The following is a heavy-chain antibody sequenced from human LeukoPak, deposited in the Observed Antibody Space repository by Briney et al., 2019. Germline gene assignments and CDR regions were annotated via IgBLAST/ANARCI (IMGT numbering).Heavy chain of an antibody. CDR3: ARVSGSGSYSVRYDAFDI. J-gene: IGHJ3*02. D-gene: IGHD3-10*01. Sequence: GGSLRLSCAASGFTFSSYEMNWVRQAPGKGLEWVSYISSSGSTIYYADSVKGRFTISRDNVKNSLYLQMNSLRAEDTAVYYCARVSGSGSYSVRYDAFDIWGQGTMVTVSS. CDR1: GFTFSSYE. CDR2: ISSSGSTI. V-gene: IGHV3-48*03.